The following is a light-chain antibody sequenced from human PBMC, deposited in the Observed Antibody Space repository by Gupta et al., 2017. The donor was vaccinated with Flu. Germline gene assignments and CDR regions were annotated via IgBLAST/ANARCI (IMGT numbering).Light chain of an antibody. J-gene: IGLJ3*02. V-gene: IGLV3-21*02. CDR3: QVYDNSDLWV. Sequence: SYVLTQPPSVSVAPGQTARITCGGNNIGSNNVHWYQRKPGQAPLLVVYDDTKWPSGIPERFSGSNSGNTATLTISRVEAGDEADYYCQVYDNSDLWVFGGGTKLTVL. CDR1: NIGSNN. CDR2: DDT.